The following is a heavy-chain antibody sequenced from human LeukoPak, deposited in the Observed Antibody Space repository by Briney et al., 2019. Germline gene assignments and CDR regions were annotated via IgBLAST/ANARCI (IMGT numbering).Heavy chain of an antibody. CDR3: ARATYCSSTSCPEAFDI. Sequence: GGSLRLSCAASGFTFSSYSMNWVRQAPGKGLEWVSSISSSSSYIYYADSVKGRFTISRDNAKNSLYLQMNSLRAEDTAVYYCARATYCSSTSCPEAFDIWGQGTMVTASS. D-gene: IGHD2-2*01. J-gene: IGHJ3*02. V-gene: IGHV3-21*01. CDR1: GFTFSSYS. CDR2: ISSSSSYI.